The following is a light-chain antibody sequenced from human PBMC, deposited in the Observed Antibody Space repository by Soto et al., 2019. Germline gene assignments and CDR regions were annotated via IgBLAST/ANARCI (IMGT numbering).Light chain of an antibody. Sequence: QSVLTQPPSASGSPGQSVTISCTGTSSDVGAYKYVSWYQQYPGKAPKLMIYEVTKRPSGVPDRFSGSKSGNTASQTVSGLQAEDEDDYYCASYVGNDIWVFGGGTKLTVL. CDR2: EVT. CDR1: SSDVGAYKY. V-gene: IGLV2-8*01. CDR3: ASYVGNDIWV. J-gene: IGLJ3*02.